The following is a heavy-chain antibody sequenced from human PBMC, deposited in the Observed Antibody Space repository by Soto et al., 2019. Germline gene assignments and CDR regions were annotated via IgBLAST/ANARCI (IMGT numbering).Heavy chain of an antibody. CDR1: GYSFVTHW. D-gene: IGHD3-10*01. CDR2: IYPYGSET. Sequence: PGESLKICCEGSGYSFVTHWIGWVRQMPGKGLEWIGIIYPYGSETTYSPAFQGHVTISADKSTNTAYLQWSSLKASDTAIYYCARISPCYPYFYYGMDVWGQGTTVTV. CDR3: ARISPCYPYFYYGMDV. V-gene: IGHV5-51*01. J-gene: IGHJ6*02.